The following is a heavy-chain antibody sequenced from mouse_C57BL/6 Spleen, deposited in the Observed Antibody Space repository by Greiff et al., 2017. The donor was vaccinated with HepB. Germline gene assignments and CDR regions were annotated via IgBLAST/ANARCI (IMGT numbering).Heavy chain of an antibody. CDR1: GYAFSSSW. Sequence: QVQLQQSGPELVKPGASVKISCKASGYAFSSSWMNWVKQRPGKGLEWIGRIYPGDGDTNYNGKFKGKATLTADKTSSTDYMQLSSLTSEDTAVYVYARREYYGSSSYYAMDYWGQGTSVTVSS. D-gene: IGHD1-1*01. CDR3: ARREYYGSSSYYAMDY. J-gene: IGHJ4*01. V-gene: IGHV1-82*01. CDR2: IYPGDGDT.